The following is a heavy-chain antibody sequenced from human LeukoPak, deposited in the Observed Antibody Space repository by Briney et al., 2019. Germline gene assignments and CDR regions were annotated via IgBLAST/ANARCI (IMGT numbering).Heavy chain of an antibody. CDR2: INHSGST. CDR3: ARDYGDYRLPFDP. Sequence: SETLSLTCAVYGGSFSGYYWSWIRQPPGKGLEWIGEINHSGSTNYNPSLKSRVTISVDTSKNQFSLKLSSATAADTAVYYCARDYGDYRLPFDPWGQGTLVTVSS. CDR1: GGSFSGYY. J-gene: IGHJ5*02. V-gene: IGHV4-34*01. D-gene: IGHD4-17*01.